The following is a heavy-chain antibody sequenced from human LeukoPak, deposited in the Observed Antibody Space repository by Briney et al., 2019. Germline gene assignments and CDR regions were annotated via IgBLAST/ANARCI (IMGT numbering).Heavy chain of an antibody. Sequence: GASVKVSCKASGYTFTGYYMHWVRQAPGQGLEWMGWINPNSGGTNYAQKFQGWVTMTRDTSISTAYMELSRLRSDDTAVYYCARGCSSTSCQRNWFDPWGQGTLVTVSS. D-gene: IGHD2-2*01. V-gene: IGHV1-2*04. CDR1: GYTFTGYY. CDR2: INPNSGGT. J-gene: IGHJ5*02. CDR3: ARGCSSTSCQRNWFDP.